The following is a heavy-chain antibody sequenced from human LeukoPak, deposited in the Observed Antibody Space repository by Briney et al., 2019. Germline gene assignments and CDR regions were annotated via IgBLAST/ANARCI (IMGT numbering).Heavy chain of an antibody. V-gene: IGHV1-69*06. CDR1: GGTFSSYA. CDR3: ARDRSRITIFGVAHDAFDI. J-gene: IGHJ3*02. Sequence: ASVKVSCKASGGTFSSYAISWVRQAPGQGLEGMGGIIPIFGTANYAQKFQGRVTITADKSTSTAYMELSSLRSEDTAVYYCARDRSRITIFGVAHDAFDIWGQGTMVTVSS. D-gene: IGHD3-3*01. CDR2: IIPIFGTA.